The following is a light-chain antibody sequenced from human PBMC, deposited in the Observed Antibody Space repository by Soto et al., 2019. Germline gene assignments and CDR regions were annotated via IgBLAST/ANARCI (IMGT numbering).Light chain of an antibody. V-gene: IGLV2-8*01. Sequence: QSALTQPPSASGSPGQSVTISCTGTSSDVGGYNYVSWYQQHPGKAPKLMIYEVSKRPSGVPDRFSGSKSGNTASLTVSGLQAEDEADYYCSSYAGSNVVVFGGATQLTVL. CDR3: SSYAGSNVVV. J-gene: IGLJ2*01. CDR1: SSDVGGYNY. CDR2: EVS.